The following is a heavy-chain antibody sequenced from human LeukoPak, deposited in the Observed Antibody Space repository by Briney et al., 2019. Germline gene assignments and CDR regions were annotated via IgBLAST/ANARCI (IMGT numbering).Heavy chain of an antibody. CDR1: GGSISSSSYY. CDR2: IYYSGST. V-gene: IGHV4-39*01. CDR3: ASFGVVIRMGDY. D-gene: IGHD3-3*01. Sequence: SETLSLTCTVSGGSISSSSYYWGWIRQPPGKGLEWIGSIYYSGSTYYNPSLKSRVTISVDTSKNQFSLKLSSVTAADTVVYYRASFGVVIRMGDYWGQGTLVTVSS. J-gene: IGHJ4*02.